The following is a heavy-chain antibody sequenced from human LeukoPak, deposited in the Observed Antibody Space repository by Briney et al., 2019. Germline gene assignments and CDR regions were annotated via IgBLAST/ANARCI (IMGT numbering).Heavy chain of an antibody. CDR2: INPNSGGT. D-gene: IGHD5-18*01. CDR1: GYTFTGYY. CDR3: ARDKPRDTAMANWFDP. V-gene: IGHV1-2*02. Sequence: GASVKVSCKASGYTFTGYYMHWGRQAPGQGLEWMGWINPNSGGTNYAQTFQGRVTMTRDTSISTGYMGLSRLRSDDTAVYYCARDKPRDTAMANWFDPLGQGTLVTVSS. J-gene: IGHJ5*02.